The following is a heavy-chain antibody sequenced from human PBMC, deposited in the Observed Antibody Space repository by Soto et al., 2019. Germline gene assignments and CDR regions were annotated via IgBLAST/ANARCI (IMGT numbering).Heavy chain of an antibody. J-gene: IGHJ6*02. CDR3: AREELELDIVVVPAARPRYYYYGMDV. CDR1: GGTFSSYA. CDR2: IIPIFGTA. V-gene: IGHV1-69*06. D-gene: IGHD2-2*01. Sequence: SVKVSCKASGGTFSSYAISWVRQAPGQGLEWMGGIIPIFGTANYAQKFQGRVTITADKSTSTAYMELSSLRSEDTAVYYCAREELELDIVVVPAARPRYYYYGMDVWG.